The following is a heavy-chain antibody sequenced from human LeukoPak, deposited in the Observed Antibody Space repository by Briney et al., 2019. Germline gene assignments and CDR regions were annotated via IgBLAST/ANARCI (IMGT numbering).Heavy chain of an antibody. V-gene: IGHV5-51*01. J-gene: IGHJ4*02. CDR1: GYSFTSYW. D-gene: IGHD3-22*01. CDR3: ARSDVEDYDSSGCFDY. CDR2: IYPGDSDT. Sequence: PGESLKISCKGSGYSFTSYWIGWVRQMPGKGLEWMGIIYPGDSDTRYSPSFQGQVTISADKSISTAYLQWSSLKASDTAMYYCARSDVEDYDSSGCFDYWGQGTLVTVSS.